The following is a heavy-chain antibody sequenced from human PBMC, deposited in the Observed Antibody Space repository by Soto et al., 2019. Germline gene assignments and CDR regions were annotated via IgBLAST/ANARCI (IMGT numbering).Heavy chain of an antibody. V-gene: IGHV1-8*01. CDR1: GYTFTSYD. D-gene: IGHD3-3*01. Sequence: ASVKVSCKASGYTFTSYDINWVRQATGQGLEWMGWMNPNSGNTGYAQKFQGRVTMTRSTSISTAYMELSSLRSEDTAVYYCARGGITIFGVVQKDAFDIWGQGTMVTVSS. CDR3: ARGGITIFGVVQKDAFDI. CDR2: MNPNSGNT. J-gene: IGHJ3*02.